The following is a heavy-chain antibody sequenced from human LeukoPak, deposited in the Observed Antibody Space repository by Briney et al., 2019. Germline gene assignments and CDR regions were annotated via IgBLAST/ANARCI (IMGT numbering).Heavy chain of an antibody. CDR1: GFTFSTYG. V-gene: IGHV3-30*02. Sequence: PGGSLRLSCAASGFTFSTYGMHWVRQAPGKGQEWVTFIQYDGSNKYYADSVKGRFTISRDNSKNTLYLQMNSLRADDTAVYFCAKDWEQWLVQGYYLDYWGQGTLVTVSS. J-gene: IGHJ4*02. CDR3: AKDWEQWLVQGYYLDY. D-gene: IGHD6-19*01. CDR2: IQYDGSNK.